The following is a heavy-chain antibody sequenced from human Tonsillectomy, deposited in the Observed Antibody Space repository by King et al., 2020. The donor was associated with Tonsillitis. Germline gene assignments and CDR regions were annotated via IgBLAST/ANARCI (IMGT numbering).Heavy chain of an antibody. D-gene: IGHD5-18*01. CDR1: GFTFSSYD. CDR2: IGTAGDT. Sequence: VQLVEFGGGLVQPGGSLRLSCAASGFTFSSYDMYWVRQATGKGLEWVSFIGTAGDTYYPGSVKGRFTISRENAKNSFYLQMNSLRAGDTAVYYCARAHRSGYHTWGMDVWGQGTTVTVSS. V-gene: IGHV3-13*01. CDR3: ARAHRSGYHTWGMDV. J-gene: IGHJ6*02.